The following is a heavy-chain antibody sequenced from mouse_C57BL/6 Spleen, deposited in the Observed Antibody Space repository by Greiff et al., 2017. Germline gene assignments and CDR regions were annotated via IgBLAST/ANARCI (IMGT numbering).Heavy chain of an antibody. J-gene: IGHJ2*01. D-gene: IGHD2-2*01. CDR1: GYTFTDYE. V-gene: IGHV1-15*01. CDR2: IDPETGGT. CDR3: TRWGVTTGDY. Sequence: VQLQQSGAELVRPGASVTLSCKASGYTFTDYEMHWVKQTPVHGLEWIGAIDPETGGTAYNQKFKGKAILTADKSSSTAYMELRSLTSEDSAVYHCTRWGVTTGDYWGQGTTLTVSS.